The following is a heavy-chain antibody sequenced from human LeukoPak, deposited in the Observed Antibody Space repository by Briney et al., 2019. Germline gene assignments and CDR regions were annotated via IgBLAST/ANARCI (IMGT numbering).Heavy chain of an antibody. CDR1: GFTFSSYA. CDR3: AKDGRRYYYGSGSPGPFDY. J-gene: IGHJ4*02. D-gene: IGHD3-10*01. V-gene: IGHV3-23*01. CDR2: ISGSGGST. Sequence: GGSLRLSCAASGFTFSSYAMSWVRQAPGKGLEWVSAISGSGGSTYYADSVKGRFTISRDNSKNTLYLQMNSLRAEDTAVYYCAKDGRRYYYGSGSPGPFDYWGQGTLVTVSS.